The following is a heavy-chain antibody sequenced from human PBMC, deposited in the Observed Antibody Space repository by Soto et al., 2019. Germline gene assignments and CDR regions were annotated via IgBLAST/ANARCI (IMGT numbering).Heavy chain of an antibody. CDR1: GYSFTSYW. V-gene: IGHV5-10-1*01. CDR2: IDPSDSYT. D-gene: IGHD4-17*01. CDR3: ASLPYTTVVGYYYYGMDV. J-gene: IGHJ6*02. Sequence: GESLKISCKGSGYSFTSYWIGWVRQMPGKGLEWMGSIDPSDSYTSYSPSFQGHVTISADKSISTAYLQWSSLKASDTAMYYCASLPYTTVVGYYYYGMDVWGQGTTVTVSS.